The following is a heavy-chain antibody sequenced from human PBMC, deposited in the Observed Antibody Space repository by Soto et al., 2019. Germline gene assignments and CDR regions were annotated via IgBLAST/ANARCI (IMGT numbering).Heavy chain of an antibody. CDR3: ATDPGDCISTSCNGPWYYGMDV. J-gene: IGHJ6*02. CDR2: ISYDGSNK. CDR1: GFTFSSFA. V-gene: IGHV3-30-3*01. D-gene: IGHD2-2*01. Sequence: QVQLVESGGGVVQPGRSLRLSCAASGFTFSSFAMHWVRQAPGKGLEWVAVISYDGSNKYYADSVKGRFTISRDNSRNTLYLQMNSLRAEDTAVYYCATDPGDCISTSCNGPWYYGMDVWGQGTTVSVSS.